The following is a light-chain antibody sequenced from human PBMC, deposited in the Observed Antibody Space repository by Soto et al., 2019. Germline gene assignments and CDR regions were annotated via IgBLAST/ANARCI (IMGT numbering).Light chain of an antibody. CDR1: QSLLHSNGNTY. CDR3: MQVLHGPWT. Sequence: DVVMTQSPLSLPVTPGEPASISCRSSQSLLHSNGNTYLDWYLQKPGQSPQLLTYLSFNRASGVPDRFSGSGTGTDFTLKISRVEAEDVGVYYCMQVLHGPWTFGQGTKVEIK. V-gene: IGKV2-28*01. CDR2: LSF. J-gene: IGKJ1*01.